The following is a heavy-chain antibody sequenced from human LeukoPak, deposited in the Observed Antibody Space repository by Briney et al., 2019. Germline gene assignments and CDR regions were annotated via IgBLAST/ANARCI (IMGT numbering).Heavy chain of an antibody. CDR1: GYTFTSYG. CDR2: ISAYNGNT. Sequence: ASVKVSCKASGYTFTSYGISWVRQAPGQGLEWMGWISAYNGNTNYAQKLQGRVTMTTDTSTSTAYMELRSLRSDDTAVYYCAGESRYCSSTSCSTGYYYYGMDVWGQGTTVTVSS. V-gene: IGHV1-18*01. J-gene: IGHJ6*02. CDR3: AGESRYCSSTSCSTGYYYYGMDV. D-gene: IGHD2-2*01.